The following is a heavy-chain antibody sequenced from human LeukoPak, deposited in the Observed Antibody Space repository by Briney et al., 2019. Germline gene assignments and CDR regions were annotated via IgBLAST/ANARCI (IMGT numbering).Heavy chain of an antibody. CDR3: ARNDESLRLRIDY. Sequence: ASVKVSCKASGYTFTGYYMHWVRQAPGQGLEWMGWINPNNGGTNYAQKFQGRVTMTRDTSISTAYMELSRLRSDDAAVYYCARNDESLRLRIDYWGQGTLVTVSS. D-gene: IGHD5-12*01. CDR1: GYTFTGYY. V-gene: IGHV1-2*02. CDR2: INPNNGGT. J-gene: IGHJ4*02.